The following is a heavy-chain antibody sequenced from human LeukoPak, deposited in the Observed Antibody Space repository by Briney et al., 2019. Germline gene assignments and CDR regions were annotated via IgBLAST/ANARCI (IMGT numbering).Heavy chain of an antibody. D-gene: IGHD2-2*01. J-gene: IGHJ6*04. CDR2: ISYDGSNK. CDR1: GFTFSSYA. Sequence: GGSLRLSCAASGFTFSSYAMHWVRQAPGKGLEWVAVISYDGSNKYYADSVKGRFTISRDNSKNTLYLQMNSLRAEDTAVYYCARDDESIVVVPAAQGMDVWGKGTTVTVSS. CDR3: ARDDESIVVVPAAQGMDV. V-gene: IGHV3-30-3*01.